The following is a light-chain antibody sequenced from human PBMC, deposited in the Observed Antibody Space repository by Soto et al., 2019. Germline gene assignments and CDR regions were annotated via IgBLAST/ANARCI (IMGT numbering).Light chain of an antibody. CDR2: AAS. J-gene: IGKJ1*01. V-gene: IGKV1-39*01. Sequence: DIQMTQSPSSLSASVGDRVTITCRASQSISSYLNWYQQKPGKAPKLLIYAASSLQSGGPSRFRGSGSGTDFTLTISSLQPEDFATYYCQQSYSTPVAFGQGTKVDIK. CDR1: QSISSY. CDR3: QQSYSTPVA.